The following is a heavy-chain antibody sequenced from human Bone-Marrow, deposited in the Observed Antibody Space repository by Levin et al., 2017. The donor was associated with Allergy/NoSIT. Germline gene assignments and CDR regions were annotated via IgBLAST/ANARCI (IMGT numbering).Heavy chain of an antibody. J-gene: IGHJ6*03. CDR2: ISYDGSNK. V-gene: IGHV3-30*18. D-gene: IGHD3-10*01. Sequence: GGSLRLSCAASGFTFSSYGMHWVRQAPGKGLEWVAVISYDGSNKYYADSVKGRFTISRDNSKNTLYLQMNSLRAEDTAVYYCAKIHEVRGALGYMDVWGKGTTVTVSS. CDR1: GFTFSSYG. CDR3: AKIHEVRGALGYMDV.